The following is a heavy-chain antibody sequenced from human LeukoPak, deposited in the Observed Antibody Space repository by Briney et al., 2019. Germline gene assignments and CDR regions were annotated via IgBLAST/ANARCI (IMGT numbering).Heavy chain of an antibody. CDR2: IYYSGST. D-gene: IGHD5-18*01. Sequence: MTSETLSLTCTVSGGSISSYYWSWIRQPPGKGLEWIGYIYYSGSTNYNPSLESRVTMSVDTSKNQFSLKLRSVTAADTAVYYCARPGVGSGRYGAFDTWGQGTMVTVSS. V-gene: IGHV4-59*08. CDR3: ARPGVGSGRYGAFDT. J-gene: IGHJ3*02. CDR1: GGSISSYY.